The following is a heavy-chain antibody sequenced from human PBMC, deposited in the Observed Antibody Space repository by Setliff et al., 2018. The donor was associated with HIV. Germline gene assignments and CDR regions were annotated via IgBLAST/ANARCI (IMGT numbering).Heavy chain of an antibody. CDR1: GFSFSSYW. D-gene: IGHD3-22*01. Sequence: GGSLRLSCAASGFSFSSYWMSWVRQAPGKGLEWISYSSDTGSTTYYGDSVKGRFTISRDNPKNSVYLQMSGLRVEDTAVYYCARDPHYYDSSGYYSMFDIWGQGTVVTVSS. CDR2: SSDTGSTT. J-gene: IGHJ3*02. CDR3: ARDPHYYDSSGYYSMFDI. V-gene: IGHV3-48*04.